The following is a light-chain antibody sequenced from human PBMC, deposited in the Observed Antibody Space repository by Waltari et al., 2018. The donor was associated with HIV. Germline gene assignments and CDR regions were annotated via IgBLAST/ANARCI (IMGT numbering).Light chain of an antibody. CDR1: QGISNS. J-gene: IGKJ1*01. Sequence: DIQMTQSPSSLSASVGDRVTISCRASQGISNSLAWYQQKPGKAPKLLLYAASRLESGVPSRFSGSGSWADYTLTISSLQPEDFAAYYCQQYYSSPWTFGQGTKVEIK. CDR3: QQYYSSPWT. V-gene: IGKV1-NL1*01. CDR2: AAS.